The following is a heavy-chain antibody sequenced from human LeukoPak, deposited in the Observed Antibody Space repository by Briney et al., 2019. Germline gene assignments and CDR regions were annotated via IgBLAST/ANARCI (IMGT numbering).Heavy chain of an antibody. D-gene: IGHD5-12*01. Sequence: GSLRLSCAASGFTVSSNYMSWVRQAPGKGLEWASVIYSGGSTYYADSVKGRFSISRDKSKNTLYLQMNSLRAEDTAVYYCTIRKSGNAIDYWGQGTLVTVSS. CDR2: IYSGGST. CDR3: TIRKSGNAIDY. CDR1: GFTVSSNY. V-gene: IGHV3-66*01. J-gene: IGHJ4*02.